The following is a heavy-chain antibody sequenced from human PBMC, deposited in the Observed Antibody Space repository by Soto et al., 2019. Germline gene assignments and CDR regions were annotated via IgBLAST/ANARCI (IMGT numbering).Heavy chain of an antibody. CDR2: ISSNGGST. V-gene: IGHV3-64D*08. J-gene: IGHJ5*02. D-gene: IGHD6-13*01. CDR3: VKDHAAAAGKNWFDP. Sequence: PGGSLRLSCSASGFTFSSYAMHWVRQAPGKGLEYVSAISSNGGSTYYADSVKGRFTISRDNSKNTLYLQMSSLRAEDTAVYYCVKDHAAAAGKNWFDPWGQGTLVTAPQ. CDR1: GFTFSSYA.